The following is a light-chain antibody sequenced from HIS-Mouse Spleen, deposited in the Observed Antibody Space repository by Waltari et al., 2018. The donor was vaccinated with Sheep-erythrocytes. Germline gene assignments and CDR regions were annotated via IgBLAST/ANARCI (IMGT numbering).Light chain of an antibody. V-gene: IGLV2-11*01. CDR1: SSDVGGYNY. CDR2: DVS. Sequence: QSALPQPRSVSGSPGPSVTIPCTGTSSDVGGYNYVSWYQQHPGKAPKLIIYDVSKRPSGVPDRFSGSKSGNTASLTISGLQAEDEADYYCCSYAGSYTWVFGGGTKLTVL. J-gene: IGLJ3*02. CDR3: CSYAGSYTWV.